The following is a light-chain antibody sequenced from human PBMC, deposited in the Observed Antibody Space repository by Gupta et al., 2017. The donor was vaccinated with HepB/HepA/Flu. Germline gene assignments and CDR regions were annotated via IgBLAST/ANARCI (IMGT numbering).Light chain of an antibody. CDR3: QQDGSSSIT. CDR2: AAS. J-gene: IGKJ4*01. Sequence: EIVLTQSPGTLSLSPGERATLSCRASQSVTSSYLAWYQQKPGQAPRLLIYAASNRATGIPDRFSGSGSGTDFTLTITTLEPEDFAVYCCQQDGSSSITFGGGTTVEIK. V-gene: IGKV3-20*01. CDR1: QSVTSSY.